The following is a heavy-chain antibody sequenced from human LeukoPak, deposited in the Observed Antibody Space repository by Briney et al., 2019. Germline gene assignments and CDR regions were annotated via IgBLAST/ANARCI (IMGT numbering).Heavy chain of an antibody. CDR3: ARRGSSWYGTNYYYMDV. Sequence: SETLSLTCTVSGHSISSGYYWGWIRQPPGKGLEWIGEIIHRGSTNYNPSLKSRVTISVDTSKNQFSLKLSSVTAADTAVYYCARRGSSWYGTNYYYMDVWGKGTTVTISS. J-gene: IGHJ6*03. CDR1: GHSISSGYY. D-gene: IGHD6-13*01. V-gene: IGHV4-38-2*02. CDR2: IIHRGST.